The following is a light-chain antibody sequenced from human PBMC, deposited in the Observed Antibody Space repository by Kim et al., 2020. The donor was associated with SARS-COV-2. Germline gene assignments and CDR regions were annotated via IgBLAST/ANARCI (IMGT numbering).Light chain of an antibody. CDR3: SSFAGGSTYV. CDR1: TSDVGGYNY. Sequence: GQSITISCTGTTSDVGGYNYVSWYQQQPGKAPKLLIYDVRYRPSGISDRFSGSKSGNSASLTISGLQADDDADYDCSSFAGGSTYVFGTGTKVTVL. CDR2: DVR. J-gene: IGLJ1*01. V-gene: IGLV2-14*03.